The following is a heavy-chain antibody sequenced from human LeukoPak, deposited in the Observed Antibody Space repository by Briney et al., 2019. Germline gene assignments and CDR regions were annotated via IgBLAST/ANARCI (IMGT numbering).Heavy chain of an antibody. CDR1: GGSISSGSYY. CDR3: ARAVAYCSSTSCRPYFDL. V-gene: IGHV4-61*02. D-gene: IGHD2-2*01. J-gene: IGHJ2*01. CDR2: IYTSGST. Sequence: SQTLSLTCTVSGGSISSGSYYWSWIRQPAGKGLEWIGRIYTSGSTNYNPSLKSRVTISVGTSKNQFSLKLSSVTAADTAVYYCARAVAYCSSTSCRPYFDLWGRGTLVTVSS.